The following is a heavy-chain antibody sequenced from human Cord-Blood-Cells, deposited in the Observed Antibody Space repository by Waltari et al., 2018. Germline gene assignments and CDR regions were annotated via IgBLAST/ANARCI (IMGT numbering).Heavy chain of an antibody. D-gene: IGHD5-18*01. CDR2: IYHSGST. Sequence: QLQLQESGSGLVKPSQTLSLTCAVSGGSISSGGYSWSWIRQPPGKGLEWIGYIYHSGSTYYNPSRKSRVTISVDRSKNQFSLKRSSVTAADTAVYYCARDNRGYSYGDAFDIWGQGTMVTVSS. J-gene: IGHJ3*02. CDR1: GGSISSGGYS. CDR3: ARDNRGYSYGDAFDI. V-gene: IGHV4-30-2*01.